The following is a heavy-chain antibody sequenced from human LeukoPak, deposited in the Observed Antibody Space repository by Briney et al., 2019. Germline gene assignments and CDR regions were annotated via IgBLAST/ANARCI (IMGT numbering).Heavy chain of an antibody. Sequence: GGSLRLSCAASGFTFSSYWMSWVRQAPGKGLEWVANIKQDGSEKYYVDSVKGRFTISRDSSKNTVYLQMNSLRAEDTALYYCVAGVDILPGYPNVYWGQGTLVTVSS. CDR1: GFTFSSYW. CDR3: VAGVDILPGYPNVY. D-gene: IGHD3-9*01. J-gene: IGHJ4*02. CDR2: IKQDGSEK. V-gene: IGHV3-7*03.